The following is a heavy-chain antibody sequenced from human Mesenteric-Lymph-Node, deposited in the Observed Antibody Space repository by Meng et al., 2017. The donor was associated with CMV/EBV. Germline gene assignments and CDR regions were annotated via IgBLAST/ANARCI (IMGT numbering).Heavy chain of an antibody. CDR3: ARDQVDIVATMEYYYYYGMDV. V-gene: IGHV3-21*01. D-gene: IGHD5-12*01. CDR1: GFTFSSYS. J-gene: IGHJ6*02. CDR2: ISSSSSYI. Sequence: GESLKISCVASGFTFSSYSMNWVRQAPGKGLEWVSSISSSSSYIYYADSVKGRFTISRDNAKNSLYLQMNSLRAEDTAVYYCARDQVDIVATMEYYYYYGMDVWGQGTTVTVSS.